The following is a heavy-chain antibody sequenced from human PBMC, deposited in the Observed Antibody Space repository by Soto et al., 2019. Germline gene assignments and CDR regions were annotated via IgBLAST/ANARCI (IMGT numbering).Heavy chain of an antibody. V-gene: IGHV5-10-1*01. Sequence: PGESLKISCKGSGYSFTSYWISWVGQMPGKGLEWMGRIDPSDSYTNYSPSFQGHVTISADKSISTAYLQWSSLKASDTAMYYCARHGDGITGTQTLGGYYYYGMDVWGQGTTVTVSS. CDR2: IDPSDSYT. J-gene: IGHJ6*02. CDR1: GYSFTSYW. D-gene: IGHD1-7*01. CDR3: ARHGDGITGTQTLGGYYYYGMDV.